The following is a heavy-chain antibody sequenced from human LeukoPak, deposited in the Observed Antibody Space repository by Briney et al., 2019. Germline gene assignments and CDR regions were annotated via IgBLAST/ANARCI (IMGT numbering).Heavy chain of an antibody. J-gene: IGHJ4*02. D-gene: IGHD3-10*01. CDR1: GYTFTGYY. CDR3: ARDLGDTYGSVGDFDY. Sequence: ASVKVSCNASGYTFTGYYMHWVRQAPGQGLEWMGWINPDSGGTIYAQNFQGRVTMTRDTSISTAYMELSSLRSDDTAVYYCARDLGDTYGSVGDFDYWGQGTLVTVSS. CDR2: INPDSGGT. V-gene: IGHV1-2*02.